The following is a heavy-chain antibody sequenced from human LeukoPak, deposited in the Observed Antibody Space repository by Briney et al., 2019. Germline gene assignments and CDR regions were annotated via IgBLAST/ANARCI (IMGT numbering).Heavy chain of an antibody. CDR2: ISYDGSNK. CDR1: GFTFSNYG. J-gene: IGHJ4*02. D-gene: IGHD6-13*01. CDR3: AKDAYSSSWCFDY. Sequence: GGSLRLSCAASGFTFSNYGMHWVRQAPGKGLEWVAAISYDGSNKYYADSVKGRFSISRDNSKNTLYLQMNSLRAEDTAVYYCAKDAYSSSWCFDYWGQGTLVTVSS. V-gene: IGHV3-30*18.